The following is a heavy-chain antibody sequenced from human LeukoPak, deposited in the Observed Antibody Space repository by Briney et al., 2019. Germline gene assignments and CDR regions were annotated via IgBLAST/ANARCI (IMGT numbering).Heavy chain of an antibody. Sequence: ASVKVSCKASGYTFTSYGISWVRQAPGQGLEWMGWISAYNGNTNYAQKPQGRVTMTTDTSTSTAYMELRSLRSDDTAAYYCARGPGDYGDYKGVDYWGQGTLVTVSS. CDR3: ARGPGDYGDYKGVDY. D-gene: IGHD4-17*01. CDR2: ISAYNGNT. J-gene: IGHJ4*02. CDR1: GYTFTSYG. V-gene: IGHV1-18*01.